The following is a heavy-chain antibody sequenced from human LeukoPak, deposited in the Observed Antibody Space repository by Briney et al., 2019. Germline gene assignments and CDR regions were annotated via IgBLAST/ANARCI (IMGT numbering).Heavy chain of an antibody. CDR1: GGSISSYY. V-gene: IGHV4-59*01. CDR3: ARLVVGSRFDP. Sequence: SETLSLTCTVSGGSISSYYWSWIWQPPGKGLEWIGYIYYSGSTNYNPSLKSRVTISVDTSKNQFSLKLSSVTAADTAVYYCARLVVGSRFDPWGQGTLVTVSS. CDR2: IYYSGST. D-gene: IGHD1-26*01. J-gene: IGHJ5*02.